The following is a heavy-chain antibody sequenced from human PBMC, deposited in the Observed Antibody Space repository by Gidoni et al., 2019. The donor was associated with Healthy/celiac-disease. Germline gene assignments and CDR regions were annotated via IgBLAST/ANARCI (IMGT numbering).Heavy chain of an antibody. CDR1: GFPFSSYA. CDR2: ISYDGSNK. J-gene: IGHJ4*02. CDR3: ASHYYYDSSGLSASDY. D-gene: IGHD3-22*01. Sequence: QVQLVESGGGVVQPGRSLRLSCAASGFPFSSYAMHWVRQAPGKGLEWVAVISYDGSNKYYADSVKGRFTISRDNSKNTLYLQMNSLRAEDTAVYYCASHYYYDSSGLSASDYWGQGTLVTVSS. V-gene: IGHV3-30*01.